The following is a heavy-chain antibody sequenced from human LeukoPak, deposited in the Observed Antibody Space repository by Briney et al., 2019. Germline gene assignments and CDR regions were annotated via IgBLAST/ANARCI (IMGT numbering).Heavy chain of an antibody. CDR2: ISGSGGST. CDR3: AKRATVTTRYFDY. D-gene: IGHD4-17*01. V-gene: IGHV3-23*01. CDR1: GFTFSSYA. Sequence: LGGSLRLSCAASGFTFSSYAMTWVRQAPGKGLEWVSAISGSGGSTYYADSVKGRFTISRDNSKNTLYLQMNSLRAEDTAVYHCAKRATVTTRYFDYWGQGTLVTVSS. J-gene: IGHJ4*02.